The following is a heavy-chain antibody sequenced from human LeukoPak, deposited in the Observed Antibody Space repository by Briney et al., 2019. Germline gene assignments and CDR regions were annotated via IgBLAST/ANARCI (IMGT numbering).Heavy chain of an antibody. CDR3: ARHVPSMIVVVTPYFDY. V-gene: IGHV4-39*01. Sequence: WIRQPPGKGLEWIGSIYYSGSTYYNPSLKSRVTISVDTSKNQFSLKLSSVTAADTAVYYCARHVPSMIVVVTPYFDYWGQGTLVTVSS. J-gene: IGHJ4*02. D-gene: IGHD3-22*01. CDR2: IYYSGST.